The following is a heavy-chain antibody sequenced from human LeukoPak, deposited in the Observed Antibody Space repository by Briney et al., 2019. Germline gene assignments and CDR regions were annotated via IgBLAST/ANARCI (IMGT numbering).Heavy chain of an antibody. CDR1: GGSISSSSYY. D-gene: IGHD1-26*01. J-gene: IGHJ5*02. V-gene: IGHV3-11*04. Sequence: PSETLSLTCTVSGGSISSSSYYWGWIRQPPGKGLEWISYVTSSGGTTYYADSVKGRFTISRDNAKNSLYLQMNSLRAEDTAVYYCAREGGSKNWFDPWGQGTLVTVSS. CDR2: VTSSGGTT. CDR3: AREGGSKNWFDP.